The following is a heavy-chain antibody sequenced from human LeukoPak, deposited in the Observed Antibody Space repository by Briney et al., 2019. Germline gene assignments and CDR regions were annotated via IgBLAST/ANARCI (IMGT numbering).Heavy chain of an antibody. D-gene: IGHD3-22*01. CDR1: GFTFDDYA. CDR3: AKDIHYYDSSGYYDY. Sequence: GGSLRLSCAASGFTFDDYAMHWVRHAPGKGPEWVSGISWNSGSIGYADSVKGRFTISRDNAKNSLYLQMNSLRAEDTALYYCAKDIHYYDSSGYYDYWGQGTLVTVSS. J-gene: IGHJ4*02. V-gene: IGHV3-9*01. CDR2: ISWNSGSI.